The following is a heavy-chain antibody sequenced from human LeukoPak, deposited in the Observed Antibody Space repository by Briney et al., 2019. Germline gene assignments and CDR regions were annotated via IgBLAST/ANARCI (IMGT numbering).Heavy chain of an antibody. D-gene: IGHD3-22*01. J-gene: IGHJ4*02. CDR3: ARDLTVFSYYDSSGYPDY. CDR2: ISSSGSTI. Sequence: PGGSLRLSCAASGFTFSSYEMNWVRQAPGKGLEWVSYISSSGSTIYYADSVKGRFTISRDNAKNSLYLQMNSLRAEDTAVYYCARDLTVFSYYDSSGYPDYWGQGTLVTVSS. V-gene: IGHV3-48*03. CDR1: GFTFSSYE.